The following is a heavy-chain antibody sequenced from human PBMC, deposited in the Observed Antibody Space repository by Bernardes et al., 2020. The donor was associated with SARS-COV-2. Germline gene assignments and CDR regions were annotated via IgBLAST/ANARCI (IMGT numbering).Heavy chain of an antibody. CDR2: ISSSSNTI. CDR3: ARDSGRGGSCDY. D-gene: IGHD2-15*01. CDR1: GFTFSNYN. Sequence: GGSLRLSRAASGFTFSNYNMKWVRQAPGKGLEWVSHISSSSNTIYYADSVKGRFTVSRDNAKNSLYLQMNNLRDEDTAVYYCARDSGRGGSCDYWGQGALVSVSS. J-gene: IGHJ4*02. V-gene: IGHV3-48*02.